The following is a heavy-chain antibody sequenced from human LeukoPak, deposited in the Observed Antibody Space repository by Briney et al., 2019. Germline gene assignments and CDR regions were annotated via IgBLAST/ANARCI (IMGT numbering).Heavy chain of an antibody. CDR2: IYSGGST. V-gene: IGHV3-66*01. CDR3: ARDMVRGVNYYYGMDV. J-gene: IGHJ6*02. Sequence: GGSLRLSCAASGFTVSSNYMSWVHRAPGKGLEWVSVIYSGGSTYYADSVKGRFTISRDNSKNTLYLQMNSLRAEDTAVYYCARDMVRGVNYYYGMDVWGQGTTVTVSS. CDR1: GFTVSSNY. D-gene: IGHD3-10*01.